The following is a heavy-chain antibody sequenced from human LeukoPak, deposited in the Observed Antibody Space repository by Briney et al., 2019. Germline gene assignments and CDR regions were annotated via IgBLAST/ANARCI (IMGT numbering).Heavy chain of an antibody. J-gene: IGHJ4*02. CDR3: ARGEQQLVFLVDY. Sequence: GASVKVSCKASGYTFTGYYMHWVRQAPGQGLEWMGWINPNCGGTNYAQKSQGRVTMTRDTSISTAYMELSRLRSDDTAVYYCARGEQQLVFLVDYWGQGTLVTVSS. D-gene: IGHD6-13*01. V-gene: IGHV1-2*02. CDR2: INPNCGGT. CDR1: GYTFTGYY.